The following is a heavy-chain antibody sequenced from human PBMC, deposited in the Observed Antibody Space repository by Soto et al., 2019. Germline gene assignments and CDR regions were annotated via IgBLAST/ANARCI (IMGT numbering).Heavy chain of an antibody. CDR3: ARDRGGITAEKPDYYYYYMDV. D-gene: IGHD1-20*01. Sequence: SETLSLTCTVSGGSISSGGYYWSWIRQHPGKGLEWIGYIYYSGSTYYNPSLKSRVTISVDTSKNQFSLKLSSVTAADTAVYYCARDRGGITAEKPDYYYYYMDVWGKGTTVTVSS. V-gene: IGHV4-31*03. CDR2: IYYSGST. J-gene: IGHJ6*03. CDR1: GGSISSGGYY.